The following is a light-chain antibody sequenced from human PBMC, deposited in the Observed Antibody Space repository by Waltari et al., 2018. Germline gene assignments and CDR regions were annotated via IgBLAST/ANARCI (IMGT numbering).Light chain of an antibody. CDR1: QTISSN. J-gene: IGKJ1*01. CDR2: SAS. Sequence: EIVMTQSPATPSASPGDRATLSCRASQTISSNLAWYQQHPGQAPRIPIYSASTRATGIPARFSGSGSGTEFTLTISSLQSEDFAIYDCQQYKDWPRTFGQGTKVEIK. V-gene: IGKV3-15*01. CDR3: QQYKDWPRT.